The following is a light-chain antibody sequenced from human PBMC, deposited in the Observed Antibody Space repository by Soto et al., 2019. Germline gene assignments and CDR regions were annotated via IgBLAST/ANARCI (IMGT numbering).Light chain of an antibody. CDR3: QQYNNWWT. Sequence: EILMTQSPATLSVSPGERATLSCRASQSVDSNLAWYQQKPGQAPRLLIYGASTRATGISARFSGSGSGTEFTLTISSLQSEDFGVYYCQQYNNWWTFGQVTKVDIK. CDR2: GAS. CDR1: QSVDSN. J-gene: IGKJ1*01. V-gene: IGKV3-15*01.